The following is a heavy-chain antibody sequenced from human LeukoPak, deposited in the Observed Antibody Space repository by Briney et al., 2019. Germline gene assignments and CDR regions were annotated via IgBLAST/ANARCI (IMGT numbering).Heavy chain of an antibody. J-gene: IGHJ3*01. CDR1: GGSFSDYP. CDR2: IIPKYSAS. D-gene: IGHD3-3*02. V-gene: IGHV1-69*13. CDR3: VRPDRIFGVPAAFDA. Sequence: SEKVSCTASGGSFSDYPINWVRQAPGQGLEWLGGIIPKYSASNYAQAFQGRVTITADESTNTVYMEMSGLRPDDAAVYYCVRPDRIFGVPAAFDAWGQGTLVAVSS.